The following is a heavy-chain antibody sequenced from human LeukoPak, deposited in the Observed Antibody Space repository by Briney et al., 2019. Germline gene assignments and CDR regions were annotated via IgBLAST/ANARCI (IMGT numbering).Heavy chain of an antibody. CDR1: VYTLTELL. Sequence: SVNVSFKVSVYTLTELLMHALGQARGKRLAWMGGCYLEDGKSIYVQKFQGRVTMTDDTSTDTDYMELSSLSSEDTAVYYCASADPHIVGDTDAFDNWGQGTMVTVSS. CDR3: ASADPHIVGDTDAFDN. J-gene: IGHJ3*02. D-gene: IGHD1-26*01. V-gene: IGHV1-24*01. CDR2: CYLEDGKS.